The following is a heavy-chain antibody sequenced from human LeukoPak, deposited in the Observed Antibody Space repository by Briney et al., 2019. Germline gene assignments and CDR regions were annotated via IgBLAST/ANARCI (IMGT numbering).Heavy chain of an antibody. Sequence: GESLKISCKGSGYSFTSYWIGWVRQMPGKGLEWMGIIYPGDSDTRYSPSLQGQVTISADKSISTAYLQWSSLKASDTAMYYCARLSDYYDSSGYSYYFDYWGQGTLVTVSS. D-gene: IGHD3-22*01. CDR1: GYSFTSYW. J-gene: IGHJ4*02. CDR3: ARLSDYYDSSGYSYYFDY. V-gene: IGHV5-51*03. CDR2: IYPGDSDT.